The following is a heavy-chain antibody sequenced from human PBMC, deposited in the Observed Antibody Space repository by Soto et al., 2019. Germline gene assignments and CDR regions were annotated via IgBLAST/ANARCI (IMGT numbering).Heavy chain of an antibody. CDR1: GYTSTSYD. J-gene: IGHJ6*03. CDR3: ARLSEESSSSNYYCFYMDV. Sequence: GASVKVSCKASGYTSTSYDINWVRQATGQGLEWMGWMNPNSGNTGYAQKFQGRVTMTRNTSISTAYMELSSLRSEDTAVYYCARLSEESSSSNYYCFYMDVWGKGSTVTVSS. CDR2: MNPNSGNT. D-gene: IGHD6-6*01. V-gene: IGHV1-8*01.